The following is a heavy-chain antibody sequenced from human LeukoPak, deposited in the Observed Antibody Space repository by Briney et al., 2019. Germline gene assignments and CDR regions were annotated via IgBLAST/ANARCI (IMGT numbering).Heavy chain of an antibody. CDR2: IYYSGST. CDR1: GGSISSGDYY. Sequence: SETLSLTCTVSGGSISSGDYYWSWIRQPPGKGLEWIGYIYYSGSTYYNPSRKSRVTISVATSKNHFSLKLSSVTAADTAVYYCATLRGSDAQRGQGTLVTVSS. CDR3: ATLRGSDAQ. J-gene: IGHJ4*02. V-gene: IGHV4-30-4*01.